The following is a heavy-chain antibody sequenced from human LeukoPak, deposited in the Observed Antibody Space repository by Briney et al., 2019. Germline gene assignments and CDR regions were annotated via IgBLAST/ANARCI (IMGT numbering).Heavy chain of an antibody. V-gene: IGHV3-21*01. CDR1: GFTFSSYS. D-gene: IGHD6-19*01. J-gene: IGHJ5*02. CDR2: ISSSSSYI. CDR3: AGGRAVAGRRWFDP. Sequence: GGSLRLSCAASGFTFSSYSMNWVRQAPGKGLEWVSSISSSSSYIYYADSVKGRFTISRDNAKNSLYLQMNSLRAEDTAVYYCAGGRAVAGRRWFDPWGQGTLVTVSS.